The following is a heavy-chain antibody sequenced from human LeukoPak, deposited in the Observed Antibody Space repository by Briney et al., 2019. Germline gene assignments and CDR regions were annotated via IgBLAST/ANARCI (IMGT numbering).Heavy chain of an antibody. CDR2: INPNSDDT. CDR3: ASDYYDSRGYSGTDY. Sequence: LEASVKVSCKASGYRFTGYYMHWVRQAPGQGLEWMGWINPNSDDTNYAQKFQGRVIMTSDTSITTAYMELRSLRSDDTAIYYCASDYYDSRGYSGTDYWGQGTLVTVSS. D-gene: IGHD3-22*01. V-gene: IGHV1-2*03. J-gene: IGHJ4*02. CDR1: GYRFTGYY.